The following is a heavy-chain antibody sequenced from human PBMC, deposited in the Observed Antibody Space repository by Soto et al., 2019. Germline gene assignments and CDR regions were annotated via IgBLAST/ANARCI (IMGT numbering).Heavy chain of an antibody. Sequence: GASVKVSCKASGGTFSSYAISWVRQAPGQGLEWMGGIIPIFGTANYAQKFQGRVTITADESTSTAYMELSSLRSEDTAVYYCARGSRPYSSSWYENDYWGQGTLVTVSS. CDR1: GGTFSSYA. CDR2: IIPIFGTA. CDR3: ARGSRPYSSSWYENDY. D-gene: IGHD6-13*01. J-gene: IGHJ4*02. V-gene: IGHV1-69*13.